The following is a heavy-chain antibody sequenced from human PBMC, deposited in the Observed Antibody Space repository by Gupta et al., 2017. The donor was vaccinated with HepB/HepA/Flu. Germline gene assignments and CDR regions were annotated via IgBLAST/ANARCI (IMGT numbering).Heavy chain of an antibody. J-gene: IGHJ6*03. CDR2: IIPIFGTA. Sequence: QLQLVQSGAEVKKPGSSVKASCKASGGIFSSSAISWVRQAPGQGLEWMGGIIPIFGTANYSQKFQGRVTITAYESTSTAYMELSSLRSEDTAVYYCARGSTRPYYMDVWGKGTTVTVSS. V-gene: IGHV1-69*01. CDR1: GGIFSSSA. CDR3: ARGSTRPYYMDV. D-gene: IGHD2-2*01.